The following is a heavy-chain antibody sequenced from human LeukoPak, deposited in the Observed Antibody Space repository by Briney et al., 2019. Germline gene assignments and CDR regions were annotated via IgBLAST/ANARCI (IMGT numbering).Heavy chain of an antibody. D-gene: IGHD2-21*01. J-gene: IGHJ5*02. CDR2: IYHSGST. V-gene: IGHV4-38-2*02. CDR1: GYSISSGYY. CDR3: ARDIKVINPNNWLDP. Sequence: SQTLSLTCTVSGYSISSGYYWGWIRQPPGMGLEWIGSIYHSGSTFYNPSLTSRVTISVDTSKNQFSLKLSPVTAADTAVYYCARDIKVINPNNWLDPWGQGTLVTVSS.